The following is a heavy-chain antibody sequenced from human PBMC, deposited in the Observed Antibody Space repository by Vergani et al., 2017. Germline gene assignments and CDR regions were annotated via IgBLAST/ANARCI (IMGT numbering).Heavy chain of an antibody. J-gene: IGHJ4*02. V-gene: IGHV1-18*04. CDR3: ATQWYYYGSGSYYNASADY. Sequence: QVQLVQSGAEVKKPGASVKVSCKASGYTFTSYGISWVRQAPGQGLEWMGWISAYNGNTNYAQKLQGRVTMTTDTSTSTAYMELRSLRSDDTAVYYCATQWYYYGSGSYYNASADYWGQGTLVTVSS. CDR2: ISAYNGNT. D-gene: IGHD3-10*01. CDR1: GYTFTSYG.